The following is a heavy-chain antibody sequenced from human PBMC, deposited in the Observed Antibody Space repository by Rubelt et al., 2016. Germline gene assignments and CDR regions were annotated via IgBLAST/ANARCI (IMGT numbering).Heavy chain of an antibody. J-gene: IGHJ5*02. D-gene: IGHD2/OR15-2a*01. V-gene: IGHV3-48*03. CDR3: VRDEYGVGGDP. Sequence: EVQLVESGGGLVQPGGSLRLSCAASGFSFNIYEMNWVRQAPGKGLEWVSYITASGGARDHADAVKGRFTVSRDNAKNLLYLQMNNVTDDDTALYYCVRDEYGVGGDPWGQGTLVTVSS. CDR1: GFSFNIYE. CDR2: ITASGGAR.